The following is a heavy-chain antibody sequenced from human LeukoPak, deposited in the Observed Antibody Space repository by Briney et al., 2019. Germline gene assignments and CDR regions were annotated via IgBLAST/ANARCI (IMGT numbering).Heavy chain of an antibody. CDR1: GFTFNNYN. CDR3: ARDFLHLGG. J-gene: IGHJ3*01. D-gene: IGHD3-16*01. Sequence: KAGGSLRLSCAASGFTFNNYNMNWVRQAPGKALEWVSSITSSGAYIFYADSVKGRFTISRDNAKDSLYLQMSSLRAEDTAVYYCARDFLHLGGWGQGTMVTVSS. CDR2: ITSSGAYI. V-gene: IGHV3-21*01.